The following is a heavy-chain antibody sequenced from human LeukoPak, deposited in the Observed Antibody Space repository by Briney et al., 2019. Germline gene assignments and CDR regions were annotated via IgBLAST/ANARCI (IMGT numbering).Heavy chain of an antibody. J-gene: IGHJ4*02. CDR3: ARGGWADWLPCDY. CDR2: MYYSGST. D-gene: IGHD3-9*01. CDR1: GGSISSSSYY. Sequence: PSETLSLTCTVSGGSISSSSYYWGWIRQPPGTGLEWIGSMYYSGSTYYNPSLKSRATISVDTSKNQFSLKLSSVTAADTAVYFCARGGWADWLPCDYCGQGTLVTVSS. V-gene: IGHV4-39*07.